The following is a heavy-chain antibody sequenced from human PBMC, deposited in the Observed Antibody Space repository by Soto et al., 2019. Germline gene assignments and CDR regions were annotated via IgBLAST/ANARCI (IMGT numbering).Heavy chain of an antibody. D-gene: IGHD2-15*01. CDR3: ARGSGYCSGGSCYSATQYYYYYGMDV. CDR2: IYYSGST. CDR1: GGSISSYY. J-gene: IGHJ6*02. Sequence: LSLTCTVSGGSISSYYWSWIRQPPGKGLEWIGYIYYSGSTNYNPSLKSRVTISVDTSKNQFSLKLSSVTAADTAVYYCARGSGYCSGGSCYSATQYYYYYGMDVWGQGTTVTVSS. V-gene: IGHV4-59*01.